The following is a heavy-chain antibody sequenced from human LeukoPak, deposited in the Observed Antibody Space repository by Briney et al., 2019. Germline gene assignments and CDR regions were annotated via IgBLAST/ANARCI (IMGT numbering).Heavy chain of an antibody. CDR2: IYYSGST. D-gene: IGHD1-26*01. CDR3: ARGYSGSYGRFDY. V-gene: IGHV4-59*01. CDR1: GGSISSYY. J-gene: IGHJ4*02. Sequence: SETLSLTCTVSGGSISSYYWSWIRQHPGKGLEWIGYIYYSGSTSYNPSLKSRVTISVDTSKNQFSLKLSSVTAADTAVYYCARGYSGSYGRFDYWGQGPLVTVSS.